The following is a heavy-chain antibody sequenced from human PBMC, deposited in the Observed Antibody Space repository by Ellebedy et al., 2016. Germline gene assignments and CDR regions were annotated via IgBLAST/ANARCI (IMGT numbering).Heavy chain of an antibody. V-gene: IGHV1-8*02. CDR2: VNPTTGNA. Sequence: ASVKVSCXASGYAFPDYDINWVRQAPGQGLEWMGWVNPTTGNADYSQKFQGRVTMTTNTSITTAYLDLTSLTSEDTALYFCARNEATFDVWGQGTMVTVSS. J-gene: IGHJ3*01. CDR3: ARNEATFDV. CDR1: GYAFPDYD. D-gene: IGHD5-12*01.